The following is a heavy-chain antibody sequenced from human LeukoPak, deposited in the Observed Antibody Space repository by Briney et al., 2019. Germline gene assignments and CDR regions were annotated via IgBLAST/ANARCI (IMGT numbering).Heavy chain of an antibody. V-gene: IGHV3-33*01. D-gene: IGHD6-13*01. CDR3: SRDMEAAGGPDYYYGMEV. CDR1: GFTFSSYG. CDR2: IWYEGSNK. J-gene: IGHJ6*02. Sequence: GGSLRLSCAASGFTFSSYGMHWVRQAPDKGLEGVAVIWYEGSNKYYADSLKGGFTISRDNSTNTQYLQMNSLRADDTAGDYLSRDMEAAGGPDYYYGMEVWAQGATVTVSS.